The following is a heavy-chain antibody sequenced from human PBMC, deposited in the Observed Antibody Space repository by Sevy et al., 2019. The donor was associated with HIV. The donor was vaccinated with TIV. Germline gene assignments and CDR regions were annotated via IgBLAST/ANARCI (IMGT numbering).Heavy chain of an antibody. V-gene: IGHV4-34*01. J-gene: IGHJ2*01. CDR3: ARGGEGVVPSPVIGLGPWAKYWSFDL. CDR2: VDH. Sequence: SETLSLTCAVSGGSFGGFSWNWIRQPPGKGLEWIGEVDHYSPSLKSRVTISLDTSKNHFSLKLNSMTAADTAVYYCARGGEGVVPSPVIGLGPWAKYWSFDLWGRGTLVTVSS. D-gene: IGHD3-3*01. CDR1: GGSFGGFS.